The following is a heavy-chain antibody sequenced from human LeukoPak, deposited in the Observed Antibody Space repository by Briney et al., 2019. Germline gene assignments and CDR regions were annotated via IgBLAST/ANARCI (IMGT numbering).Heavy chain of an antibody. D-gene: IGHD7-27*01. Sequence: SQTLSLTCTVSGGSISSGGYYWSWIRQHPGKGLEWIGCIYYSGSTYYNPSLKSRVTISVDTSKNQFSLKLSSVTAADTAVYYCARDVAWDNWFDPWGQGTLVTVSS. CDR3: ARDVAWDNWFDP. V-gene: IGHV4-31*03. CDR1: GGSISSGGYY. J-gene: IGHJ5*02. CDR2: IYYSGST.